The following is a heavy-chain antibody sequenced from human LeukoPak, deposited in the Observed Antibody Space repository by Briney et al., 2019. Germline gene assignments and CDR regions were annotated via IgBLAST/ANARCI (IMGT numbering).Heavy chain of an antibody. D-gene: IGHD1-26*01. CDR2: ISNSGGT. CDR1: GGSIGGNSY. V-gene: IGHV4-61*01. CDR3: ARGGASSIPLDY. Sequence: SETLSLTCTVSGGSIGGNSYWSWIRQPPGKGPEWIGHISNSGGTYYSPSLSSRVTISLDTSKNQFSLKLRSVTAADTAVYYCARGGASSIPLDYWGRGTLVTVSS. J-gene: IGHJ4*02.